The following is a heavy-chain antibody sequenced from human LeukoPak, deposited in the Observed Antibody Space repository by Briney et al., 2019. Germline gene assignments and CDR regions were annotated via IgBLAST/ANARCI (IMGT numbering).Heavy chain of an antibody. D-gene: IGHD4-17*01. J-gene: IGHJ4*02. CDR1: GFTFSSYG. V-gene: IGHV3-33*01. CDR2: IWYDGSNK. Sequence: GRSLRLSCAASGFTFSSYGMHWVRQAPGKGLEWVAVIWYDGSNKYYADSVKGRFTISRDNSKNTLYLQMNSLRAEDTAVYYCARDHTVTGDPGPRSPPYSDYWGQGTLVTVSS. CDR3: ARDHTVTGDPGPRSPPYSDY.